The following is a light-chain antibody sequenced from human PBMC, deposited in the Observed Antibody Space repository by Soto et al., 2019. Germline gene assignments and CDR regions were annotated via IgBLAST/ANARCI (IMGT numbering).Light chain of an antibody. CDR3: RSYDRPNVV. CDR2: RDD. J-gene: IGLJ2*01. CDR1: RGSVASNY. Sequence: NFMLTQPNSVSESPGKTITISCARDRGSVASNYVQWFQQRPGSAPTTLIYRDDQRPSGVPDRFSASVDSSSNSASLTNSGLRTEPEAVYYCRSYDRPNVVFGGGTKLTVL. V-gene: IGLV6-57*03.